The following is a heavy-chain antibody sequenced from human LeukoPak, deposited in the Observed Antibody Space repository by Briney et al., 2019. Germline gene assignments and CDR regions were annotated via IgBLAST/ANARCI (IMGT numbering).Heavy chain of an antibody. J-gene: IGHJ4*02. CDR2: MNPTSGNT. CDR3: ARGRVGFDF. V-gene: IGHV1-8*01. CDR1: GYTFTNND. D-gene: IGHD1-26*01. Sequence: ASVKLSCKASGYTFTNNDINWVRQATGQGLEWMGWMNPTSGNTEYAQKFQSRVTMTRSTPISTAYMELSSLTSEDTAVYYCARGRVGFDFWGQGTLVTVSS.